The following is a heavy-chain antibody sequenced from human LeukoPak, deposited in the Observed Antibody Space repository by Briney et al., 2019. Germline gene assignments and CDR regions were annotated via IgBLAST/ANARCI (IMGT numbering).Heavy chain of an antibody. V-gene: IGHV4-34*01. CDR1: GGSFSGYY. CDR3: ASRWDSSGYYYDY. D-gene: IGHD3-22*01. Sequence: SETLSLTCAVHGGSFSGYYWSWIRQPPGKGLEWIGEINDSGSTNYNPSLKSRVTISVDTSKNQFSLKLSSVTAADTAVYYCASRWDSSGYYYDYWGQGTLITVSA. CDR2: INDSGST. J-gene: IGHJ4*02.